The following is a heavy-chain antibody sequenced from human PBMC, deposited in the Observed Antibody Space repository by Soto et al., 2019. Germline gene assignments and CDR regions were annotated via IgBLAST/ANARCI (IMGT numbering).Heavy chain of an antibody. CDR3: ARDHSSEWRYSSGWYFDY. D-gene: IGHD6-19*01. J-gene: IGHJ4*02. CDR1: GYSFTGYY. CDR2: INPNSGGT. Sequence: GASVKVSCKASGYSFTGYYMHWVRQAPGQGLEWMGWINPNSGGTNYAQKFQGRVTMTRDTSISTAYMELSRLRSDDTAVYYCARDHSSEWRYSSGWYFDYWGQGTLVTVSS. V-gene: IGHV1-2*02.